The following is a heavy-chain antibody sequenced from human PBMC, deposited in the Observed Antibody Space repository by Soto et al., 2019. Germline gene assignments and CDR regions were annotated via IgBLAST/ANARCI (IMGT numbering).Heavy chain of an antibody. Sequence: GGSLRLSCAASGFTFSSYSMNWVRQAPGKGLEWVSSISSSSSYIYYADSVKGRFTISRDNAKNSLYLQMNSLRAEDTAVYYCARDFDVRGVFFDPWGQGTLVTV. CDR1: GFTFSSYS. CDR3: ARDFDVRGVFFDP. V-gene: IGHV3-21*01. J-gene: IGHJ5*02. CDR2: ISSSSSYI.